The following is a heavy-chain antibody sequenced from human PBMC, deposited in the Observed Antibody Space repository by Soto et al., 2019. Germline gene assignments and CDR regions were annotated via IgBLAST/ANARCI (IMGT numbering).Heavy chain of an antibody. CDR3: ARDRVYSSSSAVVDY. CDR2: INSDGSST. CDR1: GFTFSSYW. J-gene: IGHJ4*02. D-gene: IGHD6-6*01. V-gene: IGHV3-74*01. Sequence: HPGGSLRLSCAASGFTFSSYWMHWVRQAPGKGLVWVSRINSDGSSTSYADSVKGRFTISRDNAKNTLYLQMNSLRAEDTAVYYCARDRVYSSSSAVVDYWGQGTLVTVSS.